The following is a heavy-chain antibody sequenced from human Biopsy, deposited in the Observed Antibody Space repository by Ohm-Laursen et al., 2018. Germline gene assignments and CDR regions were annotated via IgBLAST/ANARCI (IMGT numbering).Heavy chain of an antibody. CDR2: ISRTSDFI. D-gene: IGHD6-6*01. Sequence: SLRLSCAASGFTFSTYTMTWVRQAPGKGLAWVSSISRTSDFIYYADSVMGRFTISRDNAKNSVDLQMNSLRAEDTAVYFCARERGRKSISTIDYWGQGTLVTASS. CDR1: GFTFSTYT. J-gene: IGHJ4*02. CDR3: ARERGRKSISTIDY. V-gene: IGHV3-21*01.